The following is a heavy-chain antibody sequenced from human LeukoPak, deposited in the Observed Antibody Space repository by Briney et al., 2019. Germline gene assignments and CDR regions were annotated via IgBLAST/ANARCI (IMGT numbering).Heavy chain of an antibody. D-gene: IGHD2-15*01. CDR2: MSAYNGNT. CDR3: ARDGRSPWHHYYSYNGMDV. V-gene: IGHV1-18*01. J-gene: IGHJ6*02. CDR1: GYTLTSYG. Sequence: ASVKVSCKSSGYTLTSYGISWVRQAPGQGLEWMGWMSAYNGNTKYAQKLQGRVTMTTDTSTSTAYMELRTLRSDDTAVYYCARDGRSPWHHYYSYNGMDVWGQGTTVTVSS.